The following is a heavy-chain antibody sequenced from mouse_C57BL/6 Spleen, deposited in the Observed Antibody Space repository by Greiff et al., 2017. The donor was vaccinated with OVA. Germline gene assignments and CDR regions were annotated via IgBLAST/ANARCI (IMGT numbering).Heavy chain of an antibody. V-gene: IGHV5-9-1*02. J-gene: IGHJ2*01. CDR3: TRDGNYGLDD. Sequence: EVHLVESGEGLVKPGGSLKLSCAASGFTFSSYAMSWVRQTPEKRLEWVAYISSGGDYIYYADTVTGRFTISRDDARNTLYLQMSSLKSEDTAMYYCTRDGNYGLDDWGQGTTLTVSS. D-gene: IGHD2-1*01. CDR1: GFTFSSYA. CDR2: ISSGGDYI.